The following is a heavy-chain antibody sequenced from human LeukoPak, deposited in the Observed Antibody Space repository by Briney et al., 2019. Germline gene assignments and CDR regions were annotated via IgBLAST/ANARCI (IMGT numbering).Heavy chain of an antibody. V-gene: IGHV3-53*01. D-gene: IGHD1-14*01. Sequence: PGGSQRLFCAASGFTVITNDMTWVRQAPGKGLEWVSVLYSDGNTKCADSVQGRFAISRDNSKNTLYLEMNSLSPDDTAVYYCARGVEPLAGGTLAYWGRETLVTVSS. CDR1: GFTVITND. CDR2: LYSDGNT. CDR3: ARGVEPLAGGTLAY. J-gene: IGHJ4*02.